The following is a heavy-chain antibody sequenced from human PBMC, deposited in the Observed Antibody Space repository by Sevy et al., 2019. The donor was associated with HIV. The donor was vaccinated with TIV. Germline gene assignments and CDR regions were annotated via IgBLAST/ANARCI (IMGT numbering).Heavy chain of an antibody. V-gene: IGHV1-69*06. D-gene: IGHD5-18*01. CDR3: AKQRISRGYSYGYLAFDI. CDR2: IIPIFGTA. J-gene: IGHJ3*02. CDR1: GGTFSSYA. Sequence: ASVKVSCKASGGTFSSYAISWVRQAPGLGLEWMGGIIPIFGTANYAQKFQGRVTITADKSTSTAYMELSSLRSEDTAVYYCAKQRISRGYSYGYLAFDIWGQGTMVTVSS.